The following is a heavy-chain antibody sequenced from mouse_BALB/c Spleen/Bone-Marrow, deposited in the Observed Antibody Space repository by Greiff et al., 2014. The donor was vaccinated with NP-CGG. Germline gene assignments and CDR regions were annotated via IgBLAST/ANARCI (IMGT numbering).Heavy chain of an antibody. CDR3: ARDSFLITRALDY. D-gene: IGHD2-4*01. Sequence: VQLQQSGPGLVAPSQSLSITCTVSGFSLTGYGVSWVRQPPGKGLEWLGMIWGDGSTDYNSALKSRLSINKDNSKSRVFLKMNSLQTDDTARYYCARDSFLITRALDYWGQGTSVTVSS. J-gene: IGHJ4*01. CDR1: GFSLTGYG. CDR2: IWGDGST. V-gene: IGHV2-6-7*01.